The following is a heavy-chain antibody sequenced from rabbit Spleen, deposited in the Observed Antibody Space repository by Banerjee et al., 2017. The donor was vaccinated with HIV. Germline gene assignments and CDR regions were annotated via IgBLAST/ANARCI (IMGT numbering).Heavy chain of an antibody. CDR2: ISGGGIGSA. Sequence: EESGGDLVKPEGSLTLTCTASGFSLSASYWICWVRQAPGKGLEWIGCISGGGIGSAYYPSWAKGRFTITKTSSTTVTLQLNSLTAADTATYFCARDDNGSRGYVYNLWGPGTLVTVS. J-gene: IGHJ4*01. V-gene: IGHV1S45*01. CDR3: ARDDNGSRGYVYNL. D-gene: IGHD1-1*01. CDR1: GFSLSASYW.